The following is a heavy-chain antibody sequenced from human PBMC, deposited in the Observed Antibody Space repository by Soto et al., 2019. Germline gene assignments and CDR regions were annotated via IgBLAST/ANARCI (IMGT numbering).Heavy chain of an antibody. Sequence: GGSLTLSCAASAFTFSSYSMTWVRQAPGKGLEWVSSISSSGSYIYYADSVKGRFTTSRDNAKSSLYLQVNSLRVEDTAVYYCVRESAGPAISFGDYWGQGTLVTVSS. V-gene: IGHV3-21*06. CDR3: VRESAGPAISFGDY. CDR2: ISSSGSYI. D-gene: IGHD3-16*01. CDR1: AFTFSSYS. J-gene: IGHJ4*02.